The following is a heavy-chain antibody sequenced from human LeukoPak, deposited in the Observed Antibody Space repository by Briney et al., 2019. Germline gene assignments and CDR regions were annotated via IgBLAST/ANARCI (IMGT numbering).Heavy chain of an antibody. J-gene: IGHJ6*02. Sequence: GASVKVSCKASGYTFTSYGISWVRQAPGQGLEWMGGIIPIFGTANYAQKFQGRVTITADESTSTAYMELSSLRSEDTAVYYCARPYDSRGYTYGVDVWGQGTTVTVSS. CDR1: GYTFTSYG. CDR2: IIPIFGTA. CDR3: ARPYDSRGYTYGVDV. D-gene: IGHD3-22*01. V-gene: IGHV1-69*13.